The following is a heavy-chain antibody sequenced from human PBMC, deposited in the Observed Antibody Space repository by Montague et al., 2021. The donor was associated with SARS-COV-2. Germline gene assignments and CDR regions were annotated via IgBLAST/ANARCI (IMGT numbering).Heavy chain of an antibody. D-gene: IGHD4-17*01. J-gene: IGHJ3*02. CDR1: AGSISTSSYY. CDR2: IYYGWFT. CDR3: AMRGGALDAFDI. V-gene: IGHV4-39*01. Sequence: SETLSLTCAVYAGSISTSSYYLGWIRQRPGKGSDWIGCIYYGWFTYSDPALTSRVTISVDTSKNQFSLKLSSVTAADTAVYYCAMRGGALDAFDIWGQGTMVSVSS.